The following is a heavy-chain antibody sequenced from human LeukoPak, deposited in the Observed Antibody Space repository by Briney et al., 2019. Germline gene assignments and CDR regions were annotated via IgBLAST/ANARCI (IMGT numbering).Heavy chain of an antibody. J-gene: IGHJ4*02. CDR3: ARAEAVTTADY. D-gene: IGHD4-17*01. CDR1: GGTFISYA. V-gene: IGHV1-69*04. Sequence: SVKVSCKASGGTFISYAISWVRQAPGQGLEWMGRIIPILGIANYAQKFQGRVTMTRNTSISTAYMELSGLRSEDTAVYYCARAEAVTTADYWGQGTLVTVSS. CDR2: IIPILGIA.